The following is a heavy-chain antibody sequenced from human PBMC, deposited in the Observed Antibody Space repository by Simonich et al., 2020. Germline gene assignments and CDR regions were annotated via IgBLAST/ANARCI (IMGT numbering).Heavy chain of an antibody. D-gene: IGHD5-18*01. V-gene: IGHV1-2*02. CDR1: GYTFTGYY. Sequence: QVQLVQSGAEVKKPGASVKVSCKASGYTFTGYYMHWVRQAPGQGLGWIGWTNPNMGGTTYEQKFQGRVTMTSDTSISTAYMELSRLRSDDTAVYYCARVSGGTAMVTSTFDIWGQGTMVTVSS. CDR2: TNPNMGGT. CDR3: ARVSGGTAMVTSTFDI. J-gene: IGHJ3*02.